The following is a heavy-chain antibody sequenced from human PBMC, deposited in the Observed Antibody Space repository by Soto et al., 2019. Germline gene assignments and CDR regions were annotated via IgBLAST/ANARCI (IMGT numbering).Heavy chain of an antibody. J-gene: IGHJ5*02. D-gene: IGHD3-10*01. CDR2: IFYTGST. V-gene: IGHV4-31*03. CDR1: GGSISSGSYY. CDR3: ARTTVLWFGRTGSNWFDP. Sequence: QVQLQESGPGLVKPSQTLSLTCTVSGGSISSGSYYWSWIRQHPGKGLQWIGYIFYTGSTYYNPSLKSRITVSLDTSKNQFSLKLTSVTAADTALYYCARTTVLWFGRTGSNWFDPWGQGTLFTVSS.